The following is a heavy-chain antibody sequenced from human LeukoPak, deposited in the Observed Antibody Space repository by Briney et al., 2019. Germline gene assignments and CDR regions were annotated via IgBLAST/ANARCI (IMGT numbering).Heavy chain of an antibody. V-gene: IGHV1-69*04. CDR3: ASLERYYYDSSGYYVY. D-gene: IGHD3-22*01. J-gene: IGHJ4*02. CDR2: IIPILGIA. CDR1: GGTFSSYA. Sequence: ASVKVSCKASGGTFSSYAISWVRQAPGQGLEWMGRIIPILGIANYAQKFQGRVTITADKSTSTAYMELSSLRSEDTAVYYCASLERYYYDSSGYYVYWGQGTLVTVSS.